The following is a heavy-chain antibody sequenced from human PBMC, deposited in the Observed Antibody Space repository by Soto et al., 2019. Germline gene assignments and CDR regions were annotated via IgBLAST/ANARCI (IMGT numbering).Heavy chain of an antibody. CDR3: ARDRGSYYVPGYYYYYGMDV. J-gene: IGHJ6*02. D-gene: IGHD1-26*01. Sequence: GGSLRLSCAASGFTFSRYSMNWVRQAPGKGLEWVSSISSSSSYIYYADSVKGRFTISRDNAKNSLYLQMNSLRAEDTAVYYCARDRGSYYVPGYYYYYGMDVWGQGTTVTVSS. CDR2: ISSSSSYI. V-gene: IGHV3-21*01. CDR1: GFTFSRYS.